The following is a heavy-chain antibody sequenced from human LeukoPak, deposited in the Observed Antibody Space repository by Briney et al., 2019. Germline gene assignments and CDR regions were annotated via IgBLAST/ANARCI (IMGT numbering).Heavy chain of an antibody. J-gene: IGHJ4*02. CDR2: IRYDGSNK. CDR1: GFTFSSYG. Sequence: PGGSLRLSCAASGFTFSSYGMHWVRQAPGKGLVWVAFIRYDGSNKYYADSVKGRFTIYRENSKNTLYLQMNRLRDEDTAVYYCVNSGAAIIRGVIWWESYSDYWGQGTPVTVSS. D-gene: IGHD3-10*01. CDR3: VNSGAAIIRGVIWWESYSDY. V-gene: IGHV3-30*02.